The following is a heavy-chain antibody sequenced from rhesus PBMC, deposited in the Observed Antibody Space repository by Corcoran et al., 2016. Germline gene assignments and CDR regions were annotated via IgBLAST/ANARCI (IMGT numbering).Heavy chain of an antibody. CDR3: ASGPLSQLDF. V-gene: IGHV4-93*01. CDR1: GYSISSTNW. D-gene: IGHD6-13*01. CDR2: IYCSSGST. Sequence: QVQLQESGPGLVKPSATLSLTCAVSGYSISSTNWWCWFRPSPGKGLEWIGGIYCSSGSTEYNPSLKRRVTISKDTSKNQFSLTLTSVTAADTALYYCASGPLSQLDFWGQGVLLTVSS. J-gene: IGHJ4*01.